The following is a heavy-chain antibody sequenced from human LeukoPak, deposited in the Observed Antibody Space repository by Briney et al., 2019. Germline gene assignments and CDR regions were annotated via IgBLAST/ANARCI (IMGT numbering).Heavy chain of an antibody. V-gene: IGHV3-23*01. CDR3: AKGGAYDLLTGSDFDH. D-gene: IGHD3-9*01. Sequence: GGSLRLSCAASGFSFSSHAMSWVRQAPGKGLEWVSSICGSGGSSAYADSVKGRFTISRDSSKNTLYLQMNSLRAEDTAVHYCAKGGAYDLLTGSDFDHWGQGTLVTVSS. J-gene: IGHJ4*02. CDR2: ICGSGGSS. CDR1: GFSFSSHA.